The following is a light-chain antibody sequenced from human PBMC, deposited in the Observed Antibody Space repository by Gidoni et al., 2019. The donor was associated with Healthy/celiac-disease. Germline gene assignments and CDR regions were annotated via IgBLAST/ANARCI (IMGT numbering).Light chain of an antibody. V-gene: IGKV1-39*01. CDR1: QRISSY. J-gene: IGKJ3*01. Sequence: IKVTQSPSSLSASVGDRVTITCRASQRISSYLYWYQQKPGKAPKLLIYPASSLQSGVPSRFSGRGSGTDFTLTISSLQTEDCATYYCQQSYRTLFTFGPGTKVDIK. CDR2: PAS. CDR3: QQSYRTLFT.